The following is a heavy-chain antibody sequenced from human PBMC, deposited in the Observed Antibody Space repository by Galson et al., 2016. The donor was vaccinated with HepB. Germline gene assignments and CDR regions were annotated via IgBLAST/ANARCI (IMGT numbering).Heavy chain of an antibody. V-gene: IGHV3-53*01. J-gene: IGHJ4*02. CDR3: ARDRGGGAPKLVIFDY. D-gene: IGHD3-16*01. CDR1: GFTISSHY. Sequence: SLRLSCAASGFTISSHYMSWVRQAPGKGLEWVSTIYSDGSTYYADAVKGRFTISRDNAKNSLYLQMNSLGAEDTAVYFCARDRGGGAPKLVIFDYWGQGTLVTVSS. CDR2: IYSDGST.